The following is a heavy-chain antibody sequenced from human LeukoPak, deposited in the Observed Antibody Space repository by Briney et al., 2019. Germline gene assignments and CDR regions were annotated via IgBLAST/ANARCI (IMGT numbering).Heavy chain of an antibody. V-gene: IGHV3-69-1*01. CDR1: GFTFSTYT. D-gene: IGHD6-13*01. Sequence: GGSLRLSCAASGFTFSTYTMKWVRQAPGKGLQWVSYISSSSNINYSASVKGRFTIPRDNAKNSLYLQINSLRAEDTAVYFCARHPLGSNSWYCNGDYWGQGTLVTVSS. CDR3: ARHPLGSNSWYCNGDY. CDR2: ISSSSNI. J-gene: IGHJ4*02.